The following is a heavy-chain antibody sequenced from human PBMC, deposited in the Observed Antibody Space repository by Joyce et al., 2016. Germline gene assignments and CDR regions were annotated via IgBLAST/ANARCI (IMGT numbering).Heavy chain of an antibody. CDR1: GYRFNSYW. CDR3: ARRRSFGSGSYLAAFDI. Sequence: EVQLVQSGAEVKKPGESLRISCKGSGYRFNSYWIGWVRQMPGKGLEGMGSIYPGDSNTRNSPSCHGQVTFSADKSINTAYLQWTSLKASDTAMYYCARRRSFGSGSYLAAFDIWGQGTMVIVSS. V-gene: IGHV5-51*01. CDR2: IYPGDSNT. D-gene: IGHD3-10*01. J-gene: IGHJ3*02.